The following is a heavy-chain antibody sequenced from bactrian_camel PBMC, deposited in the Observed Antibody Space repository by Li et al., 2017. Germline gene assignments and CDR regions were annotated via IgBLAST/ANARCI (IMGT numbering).Heavy chain of an antibody. CDR2: IDSDGST. V-gene: IGHV3S53*01. J-gene: IGHJ4*01. CDR3: AAAAGRSRSRRPLSTDAYQY. CDR1: QSTYRSIC. D-gene: IGHD1*01. Sequence: VQLVESGGGSVQAGGSLTLSCTASQSTYRSICMAWFRQFPGKQREAVATIDSDGSTKYTDSTKGRFTISRDKAKKTLYLQMSSLKPDDTAMYYCAAAAGRSRSRRPLSTDAYQYWGQGTQVTVS.